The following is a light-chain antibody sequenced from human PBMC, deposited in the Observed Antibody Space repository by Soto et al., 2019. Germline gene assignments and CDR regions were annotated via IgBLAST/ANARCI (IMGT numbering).Light chain of an antibody. CDR2: EVS. Sequence: QSALTQPPSASGSPGQSVTISCTGTSSDVGGYNYVSWYQQHPGKAPKLMIYEVSKRPSGVPDRFSGSKSGNTASLTVSGIQAEDEADYYCSSYTGSNNLGVFGTGTKVTVL. V-gene: IGLV2-8*01. CDR3: SSYTGSNNLGV. CDR1: SSDVGGYNY. J-gene: IGLJ1*01.